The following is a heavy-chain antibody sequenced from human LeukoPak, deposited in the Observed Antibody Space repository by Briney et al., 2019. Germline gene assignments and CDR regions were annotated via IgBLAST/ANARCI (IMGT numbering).Heavy chain of an antibody. Sequence: GGSLRLSCAASGFTFSSYWMSWVRQAPGKGLEWVANIKQDGSEKYYVDSVEGRFTISRDNAKNSLYLQMNSLRAEDTAVYYCAKWLRRYCSGGSCSGGAFDIWGQGTMVTVSS. V-gene: IGHV3-7*03. D-gene: IGHD2-15*01. J-gene: IGHJ3*02. CDR1: GFTFSSYW. CDR3: AKWLRRYCSGGSCSGGAFDI. CDR2: IKQDGSEK.